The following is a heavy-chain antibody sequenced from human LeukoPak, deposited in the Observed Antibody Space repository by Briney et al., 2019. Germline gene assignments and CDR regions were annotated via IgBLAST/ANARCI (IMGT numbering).Heavy chain of an antibody. V-gene: IGHV1-18*01. Sequence: GASVKVSCKASGYTFTTYGITWVRQAPGQGLEWMGWISTYNGNPNYAQKLQGRVTMTTDTSTSTAYMELRSLRSDDTAMYYCARDRSSWSSYFYYYGMDVWGQGTTVTVSS. D-gene: IGHD6-13*01. CDR2: ISTYNGNP. CDR3: ARDRSSWSSYFYYYGMDV. J-gene: IGHJ6*02. CDR1: GYTFTTYG.